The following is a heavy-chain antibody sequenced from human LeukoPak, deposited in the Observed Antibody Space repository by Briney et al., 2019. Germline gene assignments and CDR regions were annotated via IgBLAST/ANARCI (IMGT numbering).Heavy chain of an antibody. CDR3: ARVSTKRCGGDCYHY. D-gene: IGHD2-21*02. V-gene: IGHV1-18*01. Sequence: GASVKVSCKASGYTFTSYGISWVRQAPGQGLEWMGWISAYNGNTNYAQKLQGRVTMTTDTSTSTAYMELRSLRSDDTAVYYCARVSTKRCGGDCYHYWGQGTLVTVSS. CDR1: GYTFTSYG. CDR2: ISAYNGNT. J-gene: IGHJ4*02.